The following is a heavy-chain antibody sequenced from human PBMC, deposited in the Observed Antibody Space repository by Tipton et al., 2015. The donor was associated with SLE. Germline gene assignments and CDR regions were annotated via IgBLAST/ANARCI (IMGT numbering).Heavy chain of an antibody. CDR1: GGSISSHY. D-gene: IGHD7-27*01. CDR3: SRGDWGSP. CDR2: IYTSGST. J-gene: IGHJ5*02. Sequence: LVQSSETLSLTCTVSGGSISSHYWSWIRQPPGKGLEWIGYIYTSGSTNYNPSLKSRVTISVDTSKNQFSLKLSSVTAADTAVYYCSRGDWGSPWGQGTLVTVSS. V-gene: IGHV4-4*08.